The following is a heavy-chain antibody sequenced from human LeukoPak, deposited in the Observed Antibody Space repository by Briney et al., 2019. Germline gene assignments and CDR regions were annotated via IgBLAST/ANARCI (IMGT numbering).Heavy chain of an antibody. CDR2: INHSGST. CDR1: GGSFSGYY. J-gene: IGHJ4*02. Sequence: TSETLSLTCAVYGGSFSGYYWGWIRQPPGKGLEWIGEINHSGSTNYNPSLKSRVTISVDTSKNQFSLKLSSVTGADTAVYYCASLPWFGELLDYWGQGTLVTVSS. D-gene: IGHD3-10*01. CDR3: ASLPWFGELLDY. V-gene: IGHV4-34*01.